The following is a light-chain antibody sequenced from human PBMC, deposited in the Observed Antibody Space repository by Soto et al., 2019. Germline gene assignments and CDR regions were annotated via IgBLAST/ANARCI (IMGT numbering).Light chain of an antibody. J-gene: IGLJ3*02. CDR2: DVS. V-gene: IGLV2-14*01. CDR1: SSDVGGYND. CDR3: SSYTSSSTWV. Sequence: QSALTQPASVSGSPGQSITISCTGTSSDVGGYNDVSWYQQHPGKAPKLMIYDVSNRPSGVSNRFSGSKSGNTASLTISGLQAEDEADYYCSSYTSSSTWVFGGGTKLTV.